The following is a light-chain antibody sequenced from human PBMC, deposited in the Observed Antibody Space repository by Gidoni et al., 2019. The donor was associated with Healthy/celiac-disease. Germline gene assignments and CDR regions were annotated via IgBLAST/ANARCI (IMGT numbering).Light chain of an antibody. CDR3: QQRTTGIT. J-gene: IGKJ5*01. CDR1: QGVSSY. Sequence: IVLTQSPATLSLSPGERATLSCRASQGVSSYLAWYQQKPGQAPRLLIYDASNRATGIPARFSGSGPGTDFALTISSLEPEDFAVYYCQQRTTGITFGQGTRLEIK. V-gene: IGKV3D-11*01. CDR2: DAS.